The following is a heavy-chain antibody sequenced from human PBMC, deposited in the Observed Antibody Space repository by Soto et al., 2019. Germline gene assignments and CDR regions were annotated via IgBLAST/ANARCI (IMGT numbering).Heavy chain of an antibody. J-gene: IGHJ5*02. CDR3: ARLGSSGWRAGIWFDP. Sequence: QVQLQESGPGLVKPSETLSLTCTVSGGSISSYYWSWIRQPPGKGLEWIGYIYYSGSTNYNPSLKSRVTISVDTSKNQFSLKLSSVTAADTAVYYCARLGSSGWRAGIWFDPWGQGTLVTVSS. V-gene: IGHV4-59*08. CDR1: GGSISSYY. D-gene: IGHD6-19*01. CDR2: IYYSGST.